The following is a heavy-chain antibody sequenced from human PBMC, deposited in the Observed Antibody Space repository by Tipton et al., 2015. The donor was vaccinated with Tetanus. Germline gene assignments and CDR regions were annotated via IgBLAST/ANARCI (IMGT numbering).Heavy chain of an antibody. Sequence: SLRLSCAASGFTFRGYEVHWVRQAPGKGLDWVALISEDGTMFYADSVKGRFAISRDNSKNTLYLQMNSLRTDDTAVYYCARRSGVAALSVWGQGTLVTVSS. J-gene: IGHJ1*01. CDR2: ISEDGTM. D-gene: IGHD7-27*01. CDR3: ARRSGVAALSV. V-gene: IGHV3-30*09. CDR1: GFTFRGYE.